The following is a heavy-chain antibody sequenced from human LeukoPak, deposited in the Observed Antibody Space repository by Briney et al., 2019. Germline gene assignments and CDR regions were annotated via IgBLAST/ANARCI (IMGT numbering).Heavy chain of an antibody. J-gene: IGHJ4*02. CDR1: GFTVSSNY. Sequence: GGSLRLSRAPFGFTVSSNYMSWVRQAPGKGLEWVSTIYSDGTPYYADSLKGRFTISRDNSKNTLYLRMNSLRAEDTAIYYCARAIQSHLLKGYFDYWGQGTLVTVSS. CDR3: ARAIQSHLLKGYFDY. V-gene: IGHV3-53*01. CDR2: IYSDGTP. D-gene: IGHD2-2*01.